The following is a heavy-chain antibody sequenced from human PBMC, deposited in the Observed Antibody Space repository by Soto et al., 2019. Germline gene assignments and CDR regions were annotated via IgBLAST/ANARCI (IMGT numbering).Heavy chain of an antibody. D-gene: IGHD3-10*01. J-gene: IGHJ4*02. CDR2: ISPMFGSS. CDR3: AREVQVHTPAFVY. V-gene: IGHV1-69*19. Sequence: QVQLGQSGAEMKKPGSSVKVSCQCSGGTFNTYAMNGVRQAAGQGPEWMGDISPMFGSSNYAPKFQGRVTITADESTGTSYMQLSSLTSEDTALYFCAREVQVHTPAFVYWGQGTLVTVSS. CDR1: GGTFNTYA.